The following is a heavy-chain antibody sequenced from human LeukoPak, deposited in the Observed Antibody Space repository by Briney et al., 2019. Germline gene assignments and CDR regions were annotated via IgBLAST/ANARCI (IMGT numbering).Heavy chain of an antibody. V-gene: IGHV4-39*07. Sequence: SETLSLTCTVSGGSISSYYRGWIRQPPGKGLEWIGSIYYSGSTYYNPSLKSRVTISVDTSKNQFSLKLSSVTAADTAVYYCARDESGYSSGWYYFDYWGQGALVTVSS. D-gene: IGHD6-19*01. CDR2: IYYSGST. J-gene: IGHJ4*02. CDR3: ARDESGYSSGWYYFDY. CDR1: GGSISSYY.